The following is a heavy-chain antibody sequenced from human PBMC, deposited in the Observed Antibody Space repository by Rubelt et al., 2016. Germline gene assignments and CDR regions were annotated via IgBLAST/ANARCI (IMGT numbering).Heavy chain of an antibody. Sequence: QVQLQQWGAGLLKPSETLSLTCAVSGGSISSSSYYWGWIRQPPGKGLEWIGSIYYSGSTYYNPSLRSRVTISVDTSKNQFALKLSSVPAADTAVYYCARRPAASYYYYGMDVWGQGTTVTVSS. CDR3: ARRPAASYYYYGMDV. CDR2: IYYSGST. J-gene: IGHJ6*02. V-gene: IGHV4-39*01. CDR1: GGSISSSSYY. D-gene: IGHD2-2*01.